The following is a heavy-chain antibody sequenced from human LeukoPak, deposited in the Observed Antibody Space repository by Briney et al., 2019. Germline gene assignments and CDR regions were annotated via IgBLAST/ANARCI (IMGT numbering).Heavy chain of an antibody. Sequence: SETLSLTCTVSGGSIRSYYWGWIRQPAGKGLEWIGRIYSSGSTNYNPSLKSRVTISVDTSKNQFSLKLSSVTAADTAVYYCARGPRTYYYDSSGYYSSYWYFDLWGRGTLVTVSS. CDR1: GGSIRSYY. D-gene: IGHD3-22*01. CDR2: IYSSGST. CDR3: ARGPRTYYYDSSGYYSSYWYFDL. J-gene: IGHJ2*01. V-gene: IGHV4-4*07.